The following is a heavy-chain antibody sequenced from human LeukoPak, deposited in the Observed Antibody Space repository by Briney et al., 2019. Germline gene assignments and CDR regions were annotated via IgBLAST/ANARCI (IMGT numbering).Heavy chain of an antibody. V-gene: IGHV4-59*01. J-gene: IGHJ3*02. CDR2: IYYSGST. Sequence: SETLSLTCTVSGGSISSYYWSWIRQPPGKGLEWIGYIYYSGSTSYNPSLKSRVTISVDTSKKQFSLKPSSVTAADTAFYYCARYIVSYPHDAFDIWGQGTMVTVSS. CDR1: GGSISSYY. D-gene: IGHD1-26*01. CDR3: ARYIVSYPHDAFDI.